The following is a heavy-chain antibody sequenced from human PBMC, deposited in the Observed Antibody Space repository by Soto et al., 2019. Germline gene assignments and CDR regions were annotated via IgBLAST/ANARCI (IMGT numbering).Heavy chain of an antibody. CDR1: GGTFSSYA. CDR2: IIPIFGTA. V-gene: IGHV1-69*13. Sequence: SVKVSCKASGGTFSSYAISWVRQAPGQGLEWMGGIIPIFGTANYAQKFQGRVTITADESTSTAYMELSSLRSEDTAVYYCARDLSTGTTSDYYYGMDVWGQGTTVTVSS. CDR3: ARDLSTGTTSDYYYGMDV. D-gene: IGHD1-1*01. J-gene: IGHJ6*02.